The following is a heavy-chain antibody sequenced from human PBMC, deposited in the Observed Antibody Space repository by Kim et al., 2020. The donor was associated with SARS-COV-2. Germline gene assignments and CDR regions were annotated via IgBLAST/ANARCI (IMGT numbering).Heavy chain of an antibody. J-gene: IGHJ4*02. CDR2: IYSVGTI. CDR3: RTGILGATVN. Sequence: GGSLRLSCAASGFTVSNNYMSWVRQAPGKGLEWVSLIYSVGTIFYADSVKGRFTISRDNSKNTVDLQMNRLRGEDTAVYYCRTGILGATVNWGQGTLVTVSS. CDR1: GFTVSNNY. V-gene: IGHV3-53*01. D-gene: IGHD1-26*01.